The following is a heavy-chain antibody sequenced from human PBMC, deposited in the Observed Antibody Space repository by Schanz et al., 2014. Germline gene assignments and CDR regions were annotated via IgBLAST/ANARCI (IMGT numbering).Heavy chain of an antibody. CDR2: ITAYNGNT. V-gene: IGHV1-18*01. J-gene: IGHJ4*02. CDR3: ARAFGGYDPAGALDY. Sequence: QVQLVQSGAEVKKPGASVKVSCKASGYTFTSHGISWVRQAPGQGLEWMGWITAYNGNTNYAQKFQGRVTMTTDTSTSTAYMELRSLRSDDTAVYYCARAFGGYDPAGALDYWGQGTLVTVSS. D-gene: IGHD5-12*01. CDR1: GYTFTSHG.